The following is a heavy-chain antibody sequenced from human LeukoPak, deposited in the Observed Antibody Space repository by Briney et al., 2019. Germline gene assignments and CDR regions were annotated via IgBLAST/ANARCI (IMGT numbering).Heavy chain of an antibody. CDR3: ARGAYSYGYEYFQH. V-gene: IGHV4-34*01. D-gene: IGHD5-18*01. Sequence: SETLSLTCAVYGGSFSGYYWSWIRQPPGKGLEWIGEINHSGSTNYNPPLKSRVTISVDTSKNQFSLKLSSVTAADTAVYYCARGAYSYGYEYFQHWGQGTLVTVSS. CDR1: GGSFSGYY. CDR2: INHSGST. J-gene: IGHJ1*01.